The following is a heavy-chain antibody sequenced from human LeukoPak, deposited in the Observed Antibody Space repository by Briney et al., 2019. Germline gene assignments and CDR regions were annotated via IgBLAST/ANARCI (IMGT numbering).Heavy chain of an antibody. CDR2: ISAGGGST. V-gene: IGHV3-23*01. CDR1: GFTFSIYA. CDR3: ARDKYSSGWYPDY. D-gene: IGHD6-19*01. J-gene: IGHJ4*02. Sequence: GGSLRLSCATSGFTFSIYAMSWVRQAPGKGLEWVSAISAGGGSTFYADSVKGRFTISRDNSKNTLYLQMNSLRAEDTAVYYCARDKYSSGWYPDYWGQGTLVTVSS.